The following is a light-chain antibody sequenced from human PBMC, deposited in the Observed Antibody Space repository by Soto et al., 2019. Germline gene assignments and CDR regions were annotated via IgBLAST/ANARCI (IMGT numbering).Light chain of an antibody. Sequence: EVVLTQSPVTLSLSPGERATLSCRASQSISDTLAWYQQKPGQAPRLLIHGASTRATGFPARFSGSGSGTDFTLTNSRLEPEDFAVYYYQRYGGFGQGTKVDI. V-gene: IGKV3-20*01. CDR3: QRYGG. CDR2: GAS. J-gene: IGKJ1*01. CDR1: QSISDT.